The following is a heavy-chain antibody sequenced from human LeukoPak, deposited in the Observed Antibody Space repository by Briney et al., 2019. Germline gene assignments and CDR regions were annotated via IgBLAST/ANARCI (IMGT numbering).Heavy chain of an antibody. J-gene: IGHJ4*02. D-gene: IGHD5-12*01. V-gene: IGHV4-34*01. CDR2: INHSGST. Sequence: SETLSLTCAVHGRSFSGYYWSWIRQPPGKGLEWIGEINHSGSTNYNPSLKSRVTISADTSKNQFSLKLSSVTAADTAVYYCARSREWLRFFDYWGQGTLVTVCS. CDR3: ARSREWLRFFDY. CDR1: GRSFSGYY.